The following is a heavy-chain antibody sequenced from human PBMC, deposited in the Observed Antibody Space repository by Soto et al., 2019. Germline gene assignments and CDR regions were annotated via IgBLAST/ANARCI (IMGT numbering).Heavy chain of an antibody. V-gene: IGHV3-7*01. CDR3: ARGGRDAYNWFDP. Sequence: EAQLVESGGGLVQPGGSLRVSCAVSGFTFSSYWMSWVRQAPGKGLEWVAKIKQDGSEKDYVDSVKGRFTISRDNANNSLFLHMYSLRAEDTAVYSCARGGRDAYNWFDPWGQGTLVTVSS. CDR1: GFTFSSYW. J-gene: IGHJ5*02. CDR2: IKQDGSEK. D-gene: IGHD3-16*01.